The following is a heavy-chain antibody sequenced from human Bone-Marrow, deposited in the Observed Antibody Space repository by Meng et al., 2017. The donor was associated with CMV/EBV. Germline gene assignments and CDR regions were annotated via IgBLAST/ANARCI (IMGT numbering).Heavy chain of an antibody. CDR1: SLSTRGVG. J-gene: IGHJ1*01. CDR2: IYWNDNK. D-gene: IGHD3-3*01. Sequence: SLSTRGVGVGWIRQPPGKALEWLPLIYWNDNKRYSPSLKSRLTITKDTSKNQVVLTMTNMDPVDTATYYCAHRLYDFWSGSHAEYFQHWGQGTLVTVSS. V-gene: IGHV2-5*01. CDR3: AHRLYDFWSGSHAEYFQH.